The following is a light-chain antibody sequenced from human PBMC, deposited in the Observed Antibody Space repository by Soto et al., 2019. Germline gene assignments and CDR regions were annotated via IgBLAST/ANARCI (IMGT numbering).Light chain of an antibody. V-gene: IGKV1-5*03. Sequence: DIQMTQSPSTLSASVGDRVTITCRARQSISSWLDWYQQKPGKAPKLLIYKASSLESGVPSRFRGSGSGTEFTLTISRLQPDDFATYYCQQYNSYARTFGQGTKVEIK. CDR1: QSISSW. CDR3: QQYNSYART. J-gene: IGKJ1*01. CDR2: KAS.